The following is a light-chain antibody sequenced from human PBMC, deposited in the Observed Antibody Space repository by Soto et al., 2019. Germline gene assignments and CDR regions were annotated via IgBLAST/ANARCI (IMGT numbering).Light chain of an antibody. CDR1: ISDIGSYNY. V-gene: IGLV2-14*03. Sequence: QSALTQPASVSGSLGQSITISCTGTISDIGSYNYVSWYQQHPGKAPKLMLYDVTNRPSGISDRFSGSKSGNTASLTISGLQAEDEAVYYCSSYTNTNSIDVLFGGGTKLTVL. J-gene: IGLJ2*01. CDR2: DVT. CDR3: SSYTNTNSIDVL.